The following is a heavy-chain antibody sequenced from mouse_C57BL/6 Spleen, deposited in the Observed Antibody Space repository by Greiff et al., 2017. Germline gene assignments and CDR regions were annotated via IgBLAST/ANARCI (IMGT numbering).Heavy chain of an antibody. Sequence: QVQLQQPGAELVKPGASVKLSCKASGYTFTSYWMQWVKQRPGQGLEWIGEIDPSDSYTNYNQKFKGKATLTVDTSSSTVYMQLSSLTSEDSAVYYCARFYFGYYFDYWGQGTTLTVSS. D-gene: IGHD2-1*01. CDR3: ARFYFGYYFDY. V-gene: IGHV1-50*01. CDR1: GYTFTSYW. J-gene: IGHJ2*01. CDR2: IDPSDSYT.